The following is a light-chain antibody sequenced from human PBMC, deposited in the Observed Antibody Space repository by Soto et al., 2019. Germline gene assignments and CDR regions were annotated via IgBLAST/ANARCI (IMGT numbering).Light chain of an antibody. Sequence: DIQMTQSPSTLSASVGDRVTITCRASQSISSWLAWYQQKPGKAPNLLIYKASSLESGVPSRFNGSGSGTEFTLTISSLQPDDFATYYCQQYRSNPLTFGGGTKVDIK. CDR2: KAS. CDR3: QQYRSNPLT. V-gene: IGKV1-5*03. J-gene: IGKJ4*01. CDR1: QSISSW.